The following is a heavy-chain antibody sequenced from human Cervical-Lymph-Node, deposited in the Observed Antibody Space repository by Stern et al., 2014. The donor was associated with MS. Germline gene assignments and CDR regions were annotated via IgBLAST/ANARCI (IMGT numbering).Heavy chain of an antibody. D-gene: IGHD2/OR15-2a*01. CDR2: IWYDGSNK. CDR3: ARDKGMFFL. CDR1: GFTFSSYG. Sequence: VQLVESGGGVVQPGRSLRLSCAASGFTFSSYGMHWVRQAPGKGLEWVAVIWYDGSNKYYADSVKGRFTISRDNSKNTLYLQMNSLRAEDTAVYYCARDKGMFFLWGQGTLVTVSS. V-gene: IGHV3-33*01. J-gene: IGHJ4*01.